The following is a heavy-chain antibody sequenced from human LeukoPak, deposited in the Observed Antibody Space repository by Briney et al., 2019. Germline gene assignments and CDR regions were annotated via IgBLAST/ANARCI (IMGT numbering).Heavy chain of an antibody. CDR1: GFTFSDYY. Sequence: GGSLRLSCAASGFTFSDYYMSWIRQAPGKGLEWVSYISSSGSTIYRADSVKGRFTISRNNDKNSLYLQMNSLRAEDTAVYYCARVRDNSGYNYFDYWGQGTLVTVSS. J-gene: IGHJ4*02. D-gene: IGHD3-22*01. V-gene: IGHV3-11*01. CDR3: ARVRDNSGYNYFDY. CDR2: ISSSGSTI.